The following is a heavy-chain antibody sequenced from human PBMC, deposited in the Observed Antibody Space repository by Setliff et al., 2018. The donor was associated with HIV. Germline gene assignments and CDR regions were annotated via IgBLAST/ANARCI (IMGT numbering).Heavy chain of an antibody. D-gene: IGHD1-26*01. J-gene: IGHJ4*02. Sequence: GGSLRLSCAASGFTFSSYSMNWVRQAPGKGLEWVSFISGNSGAVTYADSVKGRFTISRDNARNSLYLQLNSLRAEDTAVYCCARDRGGSYTPLDFWGQGTLVTVSS. V-gene: IGHV3-48*01. CDR3: ARDRGGSYTPLDF. CDR1: GFTFSSYS. CDR2: ISGNSGAV.